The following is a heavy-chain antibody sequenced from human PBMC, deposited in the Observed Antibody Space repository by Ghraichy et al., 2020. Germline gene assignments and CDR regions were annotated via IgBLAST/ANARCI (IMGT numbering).Heavy chain of an antibody. CDR3: ARGAPTDYYYYMDV. Sequence: GGSLRLSCAASGFTFSSYGMHWVRQAPGKGLEWVAVIWYDGSNKYYADSVKGRFTISRDNSKNTLYLQMNSLRAEDTAVYYCARGAPTDYYYYMDVWGKGTTVTVSS. V-gene: IGHV3-33*01. CDR2: IWYDGSNK. J-gene: IGHJ6*03. CDR1: GFTFSSYG.